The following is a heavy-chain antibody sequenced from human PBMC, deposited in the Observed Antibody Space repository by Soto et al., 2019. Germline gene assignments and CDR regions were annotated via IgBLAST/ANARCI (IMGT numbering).Heavy chain of an antibody. CDR2: IIPIFTTA. V-gene: IGHV1-69*01. J-gene: IGHJ4*02. Sequence: QVQLVQSGAEVKKPGSSVKVSCKSSGDTFSSYAISWVRQAPGQGLEWMGGIIPIFTTAHYAQKFQGRVTITADESTSTAYMELSGLKSEDTAMYYCAREKTYYYDSSGPLWGQGTLVTVSS. CDR3: AREKTYYYDSSGPL. CDR1: GDTFSSYA. D-gene: IGHD3-22*01.